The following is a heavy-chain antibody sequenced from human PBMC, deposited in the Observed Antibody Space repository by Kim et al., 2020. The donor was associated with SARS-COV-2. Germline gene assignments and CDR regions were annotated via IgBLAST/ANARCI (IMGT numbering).Heavy chain of an antibody. CDR2: VKGDGSEK. Sequence: GGSLRLSCAASGFIFNNYWITWVRQAPGMGLEWLANVKGDGSEKTYANSVKGRLIIARDNAKNSVYLQMNSLTVEDTALYYCARWNCPSRKCLDVWGQGTTVIVSS. CDR1: GFIFNNYW. J-gene: IGHJ6*02. CDR3: ARWNCPSRKCLDV. V-gene: IGHV3-7*01. D-gene: IGHD2-8*02.